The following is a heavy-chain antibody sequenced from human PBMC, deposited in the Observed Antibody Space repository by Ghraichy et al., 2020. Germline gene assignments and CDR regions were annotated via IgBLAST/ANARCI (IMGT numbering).Heavy chain of an antibody. CDR3: ARDSLYDSSGYGMDV. CDR1: GYTFTSYG. CDR2: ISAYNGNT. J-gene: IGHJ6*02. V-gene: IGHV1-18*04. D-gene: IGHD3-22*01. Sequence: ASVKVSCKASGYTFTSYGISWVRQAPGQGLEWMGWISAYNGNTNYAQKLQGRVTMTTDTSTSTAYMELRSLRSDDTAVYYCARDSLYDSSGYGMDVWGQGTTVTVSS.